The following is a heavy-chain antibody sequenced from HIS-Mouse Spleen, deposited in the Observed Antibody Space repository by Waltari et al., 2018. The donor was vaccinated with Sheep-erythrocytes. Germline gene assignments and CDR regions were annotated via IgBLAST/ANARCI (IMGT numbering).Heavy chain of an antibody. J-gene: IGHJ3*02. V-gene: IGHV3-30-3*01. CDR3: ARGAFDI. CDR1: GFTVSSHA. CDR2: ISYDGSNK. Sequence: QVQLVESGGGVVQPGRSLRHAWGASGFTVSSHAMHWVRPAPGKGLEWVAVISYDGSNKYYADSVKGRFTISRDNSKNTLYLQMNSLRAEDTAVYYCARGAFDIWGQGTMVTVSS.